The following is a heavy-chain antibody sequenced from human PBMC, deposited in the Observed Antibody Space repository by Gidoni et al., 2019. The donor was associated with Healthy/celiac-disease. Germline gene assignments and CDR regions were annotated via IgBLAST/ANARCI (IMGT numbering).Heavy chain of an antibody. J-gene: IGHJ3*02. CDR3: AKDLGIAVAPII. V-gene: IGHV3-23*01. D-gene: IGHD6-19*01. CDR1: GFTFSSYA. CDR2: ISGSGGST. Sequence: EVQLLESGGGLVQPGGSLRLSCAATGFTFSSYAMSWVRQAPGKGLEWVSAISGSGGSTYYADSVKGRFTISRDNSKNTLYLQMNSLRAEDTAVYYCAKDLGIAVAPIIWGQGTMVTVSS.